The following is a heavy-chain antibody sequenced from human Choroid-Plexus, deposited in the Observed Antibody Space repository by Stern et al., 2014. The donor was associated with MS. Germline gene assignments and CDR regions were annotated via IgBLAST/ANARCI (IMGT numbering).Heavy chain of an antibody. CDR1: GFTFKNYP. CDR2: ISHDGSSQ. J-gene: IGHJ1*01. V-gene: IGHV3-30-3*01. Sequence: VQLVESGGGVVQPGKSLRLSCAASGFTFKNYPMHWVRQAPGKGLEWVAGISHDGSSQYYADSVKGRFTISRDNSKNTLYVQTDSLRADDTAIHYCVRGPGEWNSAESFPHWGQGALVTVSS. D-gene: IGHD1/OR15-1a*01. CDR3: VRGPGEWNSAESFPH.